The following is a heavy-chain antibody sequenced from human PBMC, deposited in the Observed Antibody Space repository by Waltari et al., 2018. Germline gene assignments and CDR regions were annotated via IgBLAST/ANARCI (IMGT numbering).Heavy chain of an antibody. Sequence: EVQLVESGGVLVHLGGSLRLSCAASGFTLSNFWVHWVRQAPGKVLVWVSRIDSGGSDTSYAGSVKGRFTISRDNTKNTLYLQMNSLRGEDTGVYYCARDLYDTGSGDYPGRDFWGQGTLVTVAS. D-gene: IGHD1-26*01. CDR3: ARDLYDTGSGDYPGRDF. J-gene: IGHJ4*02. CDR1: GFTLSNFW. V-gene: IGHV3-74*01. CDR2: IDSGGSDT.